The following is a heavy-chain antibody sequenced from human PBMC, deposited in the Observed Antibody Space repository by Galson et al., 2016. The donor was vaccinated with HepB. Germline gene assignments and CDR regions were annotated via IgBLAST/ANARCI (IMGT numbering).Heavy chain of an antibody. J-gene: IGHJ4*02. D-gene: IGHD2-8*01. V-gene: IGHV4-39*01. CDR2: VLYSGST. Sequence: SETLSLTCTVSGDSISTTDYYWDWVRQPPGKGLEWIGSVLYSGSTYYAPSLKSRVTISEDTSKNQFSLKLTSVTAADTAVYFCARRGRRDGNGHPYDFWGLGMWVTVSS. CDR3: ARRGRRDGNGHPYDF. CDR1: GDSISTTDYY.